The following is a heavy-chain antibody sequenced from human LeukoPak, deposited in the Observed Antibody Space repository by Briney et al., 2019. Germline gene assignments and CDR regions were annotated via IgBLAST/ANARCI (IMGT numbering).Heavy chain of an antibody. V-gene: IGHV3-9*03. CDR3: AKSPRDGGWVYFDY. CDR1: GFTFDDYA. D-gene: IGHD6-19*01. J-gene: IGHJ4*02. CDR2: ISWNSGSI. Sequence: GGSLRLSCAASGFTFDDYAMHWVRHAPGKGLEWVSGISWNSGSIGYADSVKGRFTISRDNAKNSLYLQMSSLRAEDMALYYCAKSPRDGGWVYFDYWGQGTLVTVSS.